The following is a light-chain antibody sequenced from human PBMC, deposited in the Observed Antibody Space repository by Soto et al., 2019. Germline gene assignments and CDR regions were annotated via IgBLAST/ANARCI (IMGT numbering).Light chain of an antibody. J-gene: IGKJ5*01. CDR2: DAS. CDR3: QQYDNSPIT. V-gene: IGKV3-20*01. Sequence: EIVLTQSPATLSLSPGERATLSCRASQSVSSYLGWYQQKPGQAPRLLIYDASSRATGIPDRFSGTGSETDFTLTISRLEPEDFAVYYCQQYDNSPITFGQGTRLEIK. CDR1: QSVSSY.